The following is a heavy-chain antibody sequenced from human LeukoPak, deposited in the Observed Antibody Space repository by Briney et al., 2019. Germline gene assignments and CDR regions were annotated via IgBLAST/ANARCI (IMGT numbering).Heavy chain of an antibody. D-gene: IGHD2-15*01. CDR2: SKSKTHGGTT. J-gene: IGHJ4*02. CDR1: GFTFSNAW. Sequence: GGSLRLSCAASGFTFSNAWMHWVRQAPGKGLEWVGRSKSKTHGGTTDYAAPVKGRFTISRDDSKNTLYVQMNSLKSEDTAVYYCTAFESGGFYWGQGTLVTVSS. CDR3: TAFESGGFY. V-gene: IGHV3-15*01.